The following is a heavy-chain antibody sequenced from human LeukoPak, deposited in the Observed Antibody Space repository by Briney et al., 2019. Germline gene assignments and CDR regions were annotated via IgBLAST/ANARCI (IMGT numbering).Heavy chain of an antibody. CDR2: IYYSGRT. J-gene: IGHJ4*02. D-gene: IGHD6-13*01. CDR1: AGSITSSSYY. Sequence: SETLSLTCTVSAGSITSSSYYWGWIRQPPGKGLEWIGTIYYSGRTYYNPSLKSRGTISVDTSKSQFSLNLSSVTAADTAVHYCARRAASAGYFDYWGQGTLVTVSS. CDR3: ARRAASAGYFDY. V-gene: IGHV4-39*01.